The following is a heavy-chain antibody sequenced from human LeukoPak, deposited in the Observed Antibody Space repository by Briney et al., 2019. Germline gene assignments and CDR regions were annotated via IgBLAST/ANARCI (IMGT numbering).Heavy chain of an antibody. Sequence: GRSLRLSYAASGFTFSSYAMHWVRQAPGKGLEWVAVISYDGSNKYYADSVKGRFTISRDNSKNTLYLQMNSLRAEDTAVYYCARAPHRYSSSWYYFDYWGQGTLVTVSS. CDR2: ISYDGSNK. D-gene: IGHD6-13*01. J-gene: IGHJ4*02. CDR1: GFTFSSYA. V-gene: IGHV3-30*04. CDR3: ARAPHRYSSSWYYFDY.